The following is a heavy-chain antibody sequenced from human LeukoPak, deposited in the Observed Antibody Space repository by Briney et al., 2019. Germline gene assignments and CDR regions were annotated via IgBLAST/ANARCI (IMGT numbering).Heavy chain of an antibody. CDR3: AKGKGYSSSSSDH. J-gene: IGHJ5*02. CDR2: ISGSDGST. Sequence: PGGSLRLSCAASGFTFNSHAMNWVRRAPGKGLEWVSAISGSDGSTYYADSVKGRFTISGDNSKNTLYLQMNSLRAEDTAVYHCAKGKGYSSSSSDHWGQGTLVTVSS. V-gene: IGHV3-23*01. CDR1: GFTFNSHA. D-gene: IGHD6-6*01.